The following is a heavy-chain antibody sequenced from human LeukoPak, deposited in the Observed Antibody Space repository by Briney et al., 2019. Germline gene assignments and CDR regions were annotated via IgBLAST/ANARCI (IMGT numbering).Heavy chain of an antibody. V-gene: IGHV4-61*01. CDR2: IYYSGST. CDR3: ARVRHCSGGSCYQDFDY. D-gene: IGHD2-15*01. CDR1: GGSVSSGSYY. J-gene: IGHJ4*02. Sequence: PSETLSLTCTDSGGSVSSGSYYWSWIRQPPGKGLEWIGYIYYSGSTNYNPSLKSRVTISVDTSKNQFSLKLSSVTAADTAVYYCARVRHCSGGSCYQDFDYWGQGTLVTVSS.